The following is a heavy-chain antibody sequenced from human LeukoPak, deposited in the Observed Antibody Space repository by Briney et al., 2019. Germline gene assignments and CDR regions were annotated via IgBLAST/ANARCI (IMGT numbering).Heavy chain of an antibody. V-gene: IGHV4-34*01. CDR1: GGSFSGYY. J-gene: IGHJ4*02. Sequence: SETLSLTCAVYGGSFSGYYWSWIRQPPGKGLEWIGEINHSGSTNYNPSLKSRVTISVDTSKNQFSLKLSSVTAADTAVYYCARGGIGGSWYRDRFVYDYWGRGTLVTVSS. D-gene: IGHD6-13*01. CDR2: INHSGST. CDR3: ARGGIGGSWYRDRFVYDY.